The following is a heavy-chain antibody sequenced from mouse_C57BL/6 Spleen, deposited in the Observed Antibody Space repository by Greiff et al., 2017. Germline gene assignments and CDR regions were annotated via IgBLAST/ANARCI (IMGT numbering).Heavy chain of an antibody. CDR1: GFTFSSYA. V-gene: IGHV5-9-1*02. J-gene: IGHJ3*01. D-gene: IGHD2-14*01. Sequence: DVMLVESGEGLVKPGGSLKLSCAASGFTFSSYAMSWVRQTPEKRLEWVAYISSGGDYIYYADTVKGRFTISRDNARNTLYLQMSSLKSEDTAMYYCTREYDGFAYWGQGTLGTVSA. CDR3: TREYDGFAY. CDR2: ISSGGDYI.